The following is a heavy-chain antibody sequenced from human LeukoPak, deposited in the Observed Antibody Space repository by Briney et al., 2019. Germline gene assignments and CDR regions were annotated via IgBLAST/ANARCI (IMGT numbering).Heavy chain of an antibody. J-gene: IGHJ5*02. CDR1: GGTFSSYA. D-gene: IGHD4-11*01. CDR2: IIPIFGTA. V-gene: IGHV1-69*05. CDR3: ARGGVTTKLGDWFDP. Sequence: ASVKVSCKASGGTFSSYAISWVRQAPGQGLEGMGGIIPIFGTANYAQKFQGRVTITTDESTSTAYMELSSLRSEDTAVYYCARGGVTTKLGDWFDPWGQGTLVTVSS.